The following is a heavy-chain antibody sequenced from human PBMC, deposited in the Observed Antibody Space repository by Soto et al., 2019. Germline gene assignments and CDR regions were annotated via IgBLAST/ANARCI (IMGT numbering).Heavy chain of an antibody. CDR2: TYSRSKWYY. CDR1: GDSVSSNSAG. J-gene: IGHJ4*01. V-gene: IGHV6-1*01. D-gene: IGHD1-26*01. CDR3: ARGEQYSGRIFDY. Sequence: PSQTLSLTCAITGDSVSSNSAGWSWVRQSPSRGLEWLGRTYSRSKWYYEYAVSVRGRITINPDTSKNQYSLQLNSVTPEDTAVDFCARGEQYSGRIFDYWGQGTLVTVSS.